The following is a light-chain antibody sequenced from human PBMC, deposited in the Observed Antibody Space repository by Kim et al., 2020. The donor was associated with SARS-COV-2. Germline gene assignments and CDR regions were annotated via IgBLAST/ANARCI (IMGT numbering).Light chain of an antibody. V-gene: IGKV1-8*01. CDR1: QGISSY. Sequence: AIRITQSPSSLSASTGDRVTITCRASQGISSYLAWYQQKPGKAPKLLIYAASTLQSGVPSRFSGSGSGTDFTLTISCLQSEDFATYYCHQYYSNPITFGQGTRLEIK. CDR3: HQYYSNPIT. J-gene: IGKJ5*01. CDR2: AAS.